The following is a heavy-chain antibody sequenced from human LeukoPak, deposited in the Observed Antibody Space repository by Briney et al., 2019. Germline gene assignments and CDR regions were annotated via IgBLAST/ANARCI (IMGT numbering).Heavy chain of an antibody. CDR1: GFTFDDYG. V-gene: IGHV3-20*04. CDR2: INWNGGST. D-gene: IGHD2-2*01. Sequence: PGGSLRLSCAASGFTFDDYGMSWVRQAPGKGLEWVSGINWNGGSTGYADSVKGRLTISRDNSKNTVYLQMNRLRIEDTAVYYCAKDGGSGGDDTVVIPGSYYYYLDVWGKGTTVTISS. CDR3: AKDGGSGGDDTVVIPGSYYYYLDV. J-gene: IGHJ6*03.